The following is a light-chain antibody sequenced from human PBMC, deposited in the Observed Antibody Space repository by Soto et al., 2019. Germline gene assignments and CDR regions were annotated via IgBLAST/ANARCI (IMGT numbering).Light chain of an antibody. CDR3: QQYGSSPRT. J-gene: IGKJ3*01. CDR2: GVS. V-gene: IGKV3-20*01. Sequence: EIVLTQSPGTLSLSPGERATLSCRASQSVSSSSLAWHQQKPGQAPRLLIHGVSTRATGVPDRFSGSGSGKDFTLTISRLEPEDFAVYYCQQYGSSPRTFGPGTKVDIK. CDR1: QSVSSSS.